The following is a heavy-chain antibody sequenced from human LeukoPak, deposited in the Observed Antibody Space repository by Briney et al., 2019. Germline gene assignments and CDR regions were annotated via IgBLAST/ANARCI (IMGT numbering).Heavy chain of an antibody. D-gene: IGHD3-10*01. J-gene: IGHJ5*02. CDR3: ARHYYGSGSWNWFDP. V-gene: IGHV4-59*08. Sequence: SESLTLTWRVAGGSISGYYWSCIRQPPGNGLEWIGSIYNSGSSNYNPSLMSRVTIAVETSKNQFSLKLTSVTAADTAVYYCARHYYGSGSWNWFDPWGQGTLVTVSS. CDR2: IYNSGSS. CDR1: GGSISGYY.